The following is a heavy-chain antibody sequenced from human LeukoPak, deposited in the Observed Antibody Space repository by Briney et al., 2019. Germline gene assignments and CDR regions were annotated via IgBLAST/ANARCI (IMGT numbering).Heavy chain of an antibody. V-gene: IGHV1-8*03. CDR3: ARIGISARGTNFHH. J-gene: IGHJ1*01. D-gene: IGHD6-13*01. Sequence: GASVKVSCKASGYTFTSYDINWVRQATGQGLEWMGWMNPNSGNTGYAQKFQGRVTITRNTSISTAYMELSSLRSEDTAVYYCARIGISARGTNFHHWGQGTLVTVSS. CDR2: MNPNSGNT. CDR1: GYTFTSYD.